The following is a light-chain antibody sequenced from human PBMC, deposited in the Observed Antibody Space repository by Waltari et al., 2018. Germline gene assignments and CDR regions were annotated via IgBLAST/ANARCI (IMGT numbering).Light chain of an antibody. Sequence: DIQMTQSPSSLSASVGDRVTITCRASRTISIYLNWYQPKPGKAPKLLIYTASTLQPGVPSRFSGSGSGTDFTLTISSLQPEDFATYYCQQSHSTPLTFGGGTKVEIK. CDR3: QQSHSTPLT. CDR2: TAS. J-gene: IGKJ4*01. V-gene: IGKV1-39*01. CDR1: RTISIY.